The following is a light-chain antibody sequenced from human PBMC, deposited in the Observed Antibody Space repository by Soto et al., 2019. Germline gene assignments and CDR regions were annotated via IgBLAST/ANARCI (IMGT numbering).Light chain of an antibody. CDR2: GAS. Sequence: GVTQSAGAVSLSPGERATLSCRASQSVSSSYLAWYQQKPGQAPRLLIYGASSRATGIPDRFSGSGSGTDFTLTISRLEPEDFAVYYCPQYGSSPLPFGEGTKLAIK. J-gene: IGKJ4*01. CDR1: QSVSSSY. V-gene: IGKV3-20*01. CDR3: PQYGSSPLP.